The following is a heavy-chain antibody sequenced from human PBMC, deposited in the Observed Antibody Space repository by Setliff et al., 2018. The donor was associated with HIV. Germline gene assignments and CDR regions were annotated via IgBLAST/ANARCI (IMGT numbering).Heavy chain of an antibody. CDR1: GLTFSNYW. V-gene: IGHV3-74*01. J-gene: IGHJ4*02. Sequence: GGSLRLSCAASGLTFSNYWMHWARQAPGKGLEWVSRIDSDGSDTNYADSVRGRFTISRDNAKNTVYLQLTSLRAEDTAVYFCATILVNQQPYRYFDYWGQGTLVTVSS. CDR3: ATILVNQQPYRYFDY. D-gene: IGHD6-13*01. CDR2: IDSDGSDT.